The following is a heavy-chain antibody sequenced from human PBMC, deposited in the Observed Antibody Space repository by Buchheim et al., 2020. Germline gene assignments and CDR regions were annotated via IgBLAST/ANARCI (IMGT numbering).Heavy chain of an antibody. CDR1: GFDFSDFY. CDR3: ARVHWGEYDQYYGLDV. CDR2: ISGGRSYI. J-gene: IGHJ6*02. Sequence: VRLVESGGGVVKPGGSLRLSCAVSGFDFSDFYMTWIRQAPGKGLEWVSYISGGRSYIGYADTVQGRFTISRDNAQNSLSLQMNNLRAEDTAVYYCARVHWGEYDQYYGLDVWGQGTT. V-gene: IGHV3-11*06. D-gene: IGHD4-17*01.